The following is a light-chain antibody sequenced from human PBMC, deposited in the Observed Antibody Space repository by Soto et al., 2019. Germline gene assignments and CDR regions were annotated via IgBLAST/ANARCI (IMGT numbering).Light chain of an antibody. CDR2: DGS. Sequence: DIHLTQSPSTLSASVGDKVTVTCRASQSIGTSLAWYRQRPGRAPELLIHDGSSLESGVSSRFSGSGSGTDFSLTLTPLQPDDYATFYCQQYVSYPVTFGGGTTV. V-gene: IGKV1-5*01. CDR1: QSIGTS. CDR3: QQYVSYPVT. J-gene: IGKJ4*01.